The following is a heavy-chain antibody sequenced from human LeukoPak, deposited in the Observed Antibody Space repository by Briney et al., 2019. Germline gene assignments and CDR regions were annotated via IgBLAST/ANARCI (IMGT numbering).Heavy chain of an antibody. V-gene: IGHV4-34*01. CDR1: GGSFSGYY. J-gene: IGHJ6*02. CDR3: ARVGYGGNSYGMDV. Sequence: PSETLSLTCAVYGGSFSGYYWSWIRQPPGKGLEWIGEINHSGSTNYNPPLKSRVTISVDTSKNQFSLKLSSVTAADTAVYYCARVGYGGNSYGMDVWGQGTTVTVSS. CDR2: INHSGST. D-gene: IGHD4-23*01.